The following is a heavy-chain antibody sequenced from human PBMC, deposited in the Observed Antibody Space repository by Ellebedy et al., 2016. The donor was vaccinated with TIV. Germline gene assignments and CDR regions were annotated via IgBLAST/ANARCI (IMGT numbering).Heavy chain of an antibody. CDR1: GYSFTRYS. J-gene: IGHJ5*02. D-gene: IGHD2-8*02. CDR3: TREARGTGGFDP. Sequence: AASVKVSCKASGYSFTRYSMHWVRQAPGQGLEWMGIIDPSDGVTNYPQKFQGRVTMTRDTSTSTLYMQLLSLRSEDTAVYYCTREARGTGGFDPWGQGTLVTVSS. V-gene: IGHV1-46*01. CDR2: IDPSDGVT.